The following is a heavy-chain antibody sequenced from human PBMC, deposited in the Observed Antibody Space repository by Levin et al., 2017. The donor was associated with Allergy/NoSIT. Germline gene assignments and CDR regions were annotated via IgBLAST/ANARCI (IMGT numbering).Heavy chain of an antibody. J-gene: IGHJ6*03. CDR3: AKNGYCTGGVCYTDYFYMDV. CDR1: GFTFRTYA. Sequence: PMASVKVSCEASGFTFRTYAMSWVRQAPGKGLEWVSAISGGGGSTFYADSVKGRFTISRDNSKNTLYLQMNSLRAEDTAVYYCAKNGYCTGGVCYTDYFYMDVWGKGTTVTVSS. V-gene: IGHV3-23*01. CDR2: ISGGGGST. D-gene: IGHD2-8*02.